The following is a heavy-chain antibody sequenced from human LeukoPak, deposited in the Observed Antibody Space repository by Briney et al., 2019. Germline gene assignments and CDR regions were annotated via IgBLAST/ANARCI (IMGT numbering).Heavy chain of an antibody. CDR3: ARASAYDAMTVSLHYFEY. J-gene: IGHJ4*02. V-gene: IGHV1-69*13. CDR2: IIPLFGTT. CDR1: GGGFSTFT. Sequence: EASVKVSCKASGGGFSTFTISWVRQAPGQGPEWMGGIIPLFGTTDYVEKFQDRVTITADESTNTAYMELSSLRSEDTAVYYCARASAYDAMTVSLHYFEYWGQGTLVTVSS. D-gene: IGHD3-9*01.